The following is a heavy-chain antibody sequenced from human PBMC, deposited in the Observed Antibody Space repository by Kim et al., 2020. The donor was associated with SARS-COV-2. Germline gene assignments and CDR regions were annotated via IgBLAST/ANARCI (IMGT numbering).Heavy chain of an antibody. J-gene: IGHJ5*02. CDR2: IYYSGST. CDR1: GGSISSSSYY. V-gene: IGHV4-39*01. Sequence: SETLSLTCTVSGGSISSSSYYWGWIRQPPGKGLEWIGSIYYSGSTYYNPSLKSRVTISVDTSKNQFSLKLSSVTAADTAVYYCARHRKTAMATRTLSPTANWFDPWGQGTLVTVSA. CDR3: ARHRKTAMATRTLSPTANWFDP. D-gene: IGHD5-18*01.